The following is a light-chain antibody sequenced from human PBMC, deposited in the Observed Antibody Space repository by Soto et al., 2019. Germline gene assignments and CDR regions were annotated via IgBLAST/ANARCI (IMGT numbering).Light chain of an antibody. Sequence: DIQMTQSPSSLSASVGDRVTITCQASQDISNYLNCYQQNPGKAPKLLIYDASNLETGVPSRFSGSGSGTDVTFTISSLQPEDIATYYCQQYDNLPLSFGGGTKVEIK. CDR3: QQYDNLPLS. CDR1: QDISNY. J-gene: IGKJ4*01. CDR2: DAS. V-gene: IGKV1-33*01.